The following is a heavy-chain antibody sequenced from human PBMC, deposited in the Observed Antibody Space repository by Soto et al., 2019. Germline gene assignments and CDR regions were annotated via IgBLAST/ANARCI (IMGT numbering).Heavy chain of an antibody. CDR2: ILLSGSA. CDR1: GGSFSDYF. D-gene: IGHD2-21*01. CDR3: AAFSGAKFGGGNSGGQDDS. V-gene: IGHV4-34*12. Sequence: SETLSLTCGVPGGSFSDYFWSWIRQPPGKGLEWIGAILLSGSASYSPSPKSRVTMSLDTSKNQLSLNLCSVTAADTAVYYCAAFSGAKFGGGNSGGQDDSWGQGTLVTVSS. J-gene: IGHJ4*02.